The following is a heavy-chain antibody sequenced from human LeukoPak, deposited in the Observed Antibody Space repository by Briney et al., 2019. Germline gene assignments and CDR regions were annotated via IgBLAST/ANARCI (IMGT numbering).Heavy chain of an antibody. J-gene: IGHJ4*02. CDR1: GFTFSSYW. Sequence: GGSLRLSCAASGFTFSSYWMSWVRQAPGKGLEWAANIKQDGSEKYYVDSVKGRFTISRDNAKNSLYLQMNSLRAEDTAVYYCAKVYGGNSVEERGFDYWGQGTLVTVSS. D-gene: IGHD4-23*01. CDR2: IKQDGSEK. CDR3: AKVYGGNSVEERGFDY. V-gene: IGHV3-7*03.